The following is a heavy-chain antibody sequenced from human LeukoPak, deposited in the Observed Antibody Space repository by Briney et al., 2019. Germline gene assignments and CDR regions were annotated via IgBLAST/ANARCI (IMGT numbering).Heavy chain of an antibody. J-gene: IGHJ4*02. CDR2: IYYSGST. CDR3: AREVVGGYVFDY. CDR1: GGSISSGDYY. Sequence: SETLSLTCTVSGGSISSGDYYWSWIRQPPGKGLEWIGYIYYSGSTYYNPSLKSRVTISVDTSKNQFSLKLSSVTAADTAVYYCAREVVGGYVFDYWGQGTLVTVSS. D-gene: IGHD3-22*01. V-gene: IGHV4-30-4*02.